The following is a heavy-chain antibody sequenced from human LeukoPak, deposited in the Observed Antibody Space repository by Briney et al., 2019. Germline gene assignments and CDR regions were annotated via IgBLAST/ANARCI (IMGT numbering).Heavy chain of an antibody. J-gene: IGHJ3*02. CDR1: GGTFSSYA. CDR2: IIAIFGTA. Sequence: SVKVSCKASGGTFSSYAISWVRQAPGQGLEWMGGIIAIFGTANYAQKFQGRVTITADESTSTAYMELSSLRSEDTAVYYCARDISSLTTVTTLVAFDIWGQGTMVTVSS. CDR3: ARDISSLTTVTTLVAFDI. V-gene: IGHV1-69*13. D-gene: IGHD4-17*01.